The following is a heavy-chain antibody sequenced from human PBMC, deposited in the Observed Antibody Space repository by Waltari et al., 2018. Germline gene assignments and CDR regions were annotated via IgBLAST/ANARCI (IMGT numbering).Heavy chain of an antibody. Sequence: QLQLQESGPGLVKPSETLSLTCTVSGGSISSSSYYWGWIRQPPGKGLEWIGSIYYSGSTYYNPSLKSRVTISVDTSKNQFSLKLSSVTAADTAVYYCARHCPSWDAFDIWGQGTMVTVSS. CDR1: GGSISSSSYY. V-gene: IGHV4-39*07. J-gene: IGHJ3*02. CDR2: IYYSGST. D-gene: IGHD2-21*01. CDR3: ARHCPSWDAFDI.